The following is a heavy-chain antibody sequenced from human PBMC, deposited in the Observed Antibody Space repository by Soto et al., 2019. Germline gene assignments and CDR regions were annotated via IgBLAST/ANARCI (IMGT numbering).Heavy chain of an antibody. V-gene: IGHV4-34*01. D-gene: IGHD6-13*01. CDR3: ARLSGSNWYTVAY. Sequence: QVQLQQWGAGLLKPSETLSLTCAVYGGSFSNYYWIWVRQTPGKGLGWIGEINHSGSTSYNPSLKSRVTMSVDTSKNQLSLELISVTAADTAVYYCARLSGSNWYTVAYWGQGTLVTVSS. CDR2: INHSGST. J-gene: IGHJ4*02. CDR1: GGSFSNYY.